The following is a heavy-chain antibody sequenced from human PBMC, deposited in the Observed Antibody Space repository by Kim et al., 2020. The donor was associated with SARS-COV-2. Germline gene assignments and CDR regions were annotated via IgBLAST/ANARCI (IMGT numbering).Heavy chain of an antibody. J-gene: IGHJ4*02. V-gene: IGHV1-46*01. Sequence: ASVKVSCKASGITFSNYFIYWVRQAPGEGLEWMGVINPRGGGSTDAQRFQGRITMTRDTSTSTFYMELSSLTSQDTAVYYCATDIGLNGRDHWGQGTLVTVSS. CDR2: INPRGGGS. CDR3: ATDIGLNGRDH. D-gene: IGHD1-1*01. CDR1: GITFSNYF.